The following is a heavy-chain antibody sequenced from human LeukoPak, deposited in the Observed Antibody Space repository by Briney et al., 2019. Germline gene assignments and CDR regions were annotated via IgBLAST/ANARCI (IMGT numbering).Heavy chain of an antibody. D-gene: IGHD5-18*01. Sequence: AGGSLRLSCAASGFTVSSNYMSWVRQAPGKGLEWVSVIYSGGSTYYADSVKGRFTISRDNSKNTLYLQMNSLRAEDTAVYYCARDLRDSYGYFDYWGQGTLVTVSS. V-gene: IGHV3-53*01. CDR1: GFTVSSNY. CDR2: IYSGGST. CDR3: ARDLRDSYGYFDY. J-gene: IGHJ4*02.